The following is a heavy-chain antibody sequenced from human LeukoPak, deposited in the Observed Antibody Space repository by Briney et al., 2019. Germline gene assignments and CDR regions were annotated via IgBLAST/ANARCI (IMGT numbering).Heavy chain of an antibody. D-gene: IGHD5-24*01. CDR1: GFTFSSYS. V-gene: IGHV3-48*01. CDR3: ARDSGDGYNYAFDI. J-gene: IGHJ3*02. Sequence: GGSLRLSCAASGFTFSSYSMNWVRQAPGKGLEWVSYISSSGSTIYYADSVKGRFTISRDNAKNSLYLQMNSLRAEDTAVYYCARDSGDGYNYAFDIWGQGTMVTVSS. CDR2: ISSSGSTI.